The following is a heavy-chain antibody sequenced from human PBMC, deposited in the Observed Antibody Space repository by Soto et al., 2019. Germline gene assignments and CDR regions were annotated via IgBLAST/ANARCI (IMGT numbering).Heavy chain of an antibody. D-gene: IGHD6-6*01. Sequence: QVQLVQSGAEVKKPGSSVKVSCKASGGTFSIYAISWVRQAPGQGLEWMGGIIPIFGTANYAQKFQGRVTITADESTSTADMELSSLRSEDTAVYYCASCSSPGNFDYCGQGPLVTVSS. CDR3: ASCSSPGNFDY. CDR1: GGTFSIYA. V-gene: IGHV1-69*01. CDR2: IIPIFGTA. J-gene: IGHJ4*02.